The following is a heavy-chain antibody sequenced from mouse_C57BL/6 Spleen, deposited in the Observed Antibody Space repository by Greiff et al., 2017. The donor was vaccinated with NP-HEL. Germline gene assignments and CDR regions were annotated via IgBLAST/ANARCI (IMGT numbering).Heavy chain of an antibody. CDR1: GFTFTDYY. V-gene: IGHV7-3*01. J-gene: IGHJ4*01. CDR2: IRNKANGYTT. Sequence: EVNLVESGGGLVQPGGSLSLSCAASGFTFTDYYMSWVRQPPGKALEWLGFIRNKANGYTTEYSASVKGRFTISRDNSQSILYLQMHALRAEDSATYYCARYYPYDYYAMDYWGQGTSVTVSS. CDR3: ARYYPYDYYAMDY.